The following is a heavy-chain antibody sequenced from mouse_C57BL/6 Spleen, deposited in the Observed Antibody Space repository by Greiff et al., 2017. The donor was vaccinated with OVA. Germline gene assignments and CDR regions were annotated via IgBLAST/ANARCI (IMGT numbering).Heavy chain of an antibody. D-gene: IGHD1-1*01. V-gene: IGHV2-5*01. Sequence: QVQLQQSGPGLVQPSQSLSITCTVSGFSLTSYGVHWVRQSPGKGLEWLGVIWRGGSTDYNAAFMSRLSITKDNSKSQVFFKMNSLQADDTAIYYCAKAPITTVVGGYFDVWGTGTTVTVSS. J-gene: IGHJ1*03. CDR2: IWRGGST. CDR1: GFSLTSYG. CDR3: AKAPITTVVGGYFDV.